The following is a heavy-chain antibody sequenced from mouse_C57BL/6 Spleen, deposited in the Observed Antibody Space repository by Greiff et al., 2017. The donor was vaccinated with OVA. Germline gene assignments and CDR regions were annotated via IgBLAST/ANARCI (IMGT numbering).Heavy chain of an antibody. CDR3: ARSQAYSNLDY. D-gene: IGHD2-5*01. V-gene: IGHV1-72*01. CDR2: IDPYSGGT. CDR1: GYTFTSYW. Sequence: QVQLQQPGAELVKPGASVKLSCKASGYTFTSYWMHWVKQRPGRGLEWIGRIDPYSGGTNYNEKFKSKATLTVDKPSSTAYMQLSSLTSEDSAVYYCARSQAYSNLDYWGQGTTLTVSS. J-gene: IGHJ2*01.